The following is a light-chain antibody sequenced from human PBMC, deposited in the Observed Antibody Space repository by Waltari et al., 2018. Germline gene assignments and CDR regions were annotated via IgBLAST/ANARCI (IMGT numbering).Light chain of an antibody. CDR2: FAS. CDR3: QQYKFYPGT. Sequence: QMTQSPSTLSASVGDSVTIACRASHHIDTWWAWYLPKTWKAPKLLIYFASILQGGVPSRFSGSGSGMDFTLTISSLQPDDFATYYCQQYKFYPGTFGQGTKVEVK. J-gene: IGKJ1*01. CDR1: HHIDTW. V-gene: IGKV1-5*03.